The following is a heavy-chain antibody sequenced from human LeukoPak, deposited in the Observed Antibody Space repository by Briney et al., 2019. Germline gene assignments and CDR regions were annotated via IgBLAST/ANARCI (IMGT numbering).Heavy chain of an antibody. J-gene: IGHJ3*02. Sequence: PGGSLRLSCAASGFTFSSYAMTWVRQAPGKGLEWVSTISSSTGITYYADSVKGRFTISRDNSKNTLYLQMNSLRAEDTAVYYCASRDYYDSSGYYDAFDIWGQGTMVTVSS. CDR2: ISSSTGIT. V-gene: IGHV3-23*01. CDR1: GFTFSSYA. D-gene: IGHD3-22*01. CDR3: ASRDYYDSSGYYDAFDI.